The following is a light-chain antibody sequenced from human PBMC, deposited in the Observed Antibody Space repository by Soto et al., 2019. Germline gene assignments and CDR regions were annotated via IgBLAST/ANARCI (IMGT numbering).Light chain of an antibody. CDR3: QQRSNWPPFT. Sequence: EIVLTQSPATLSLSPGERATLSCRASQSVGSYLAWYQQKPGQAPRLLIYEASNRATGIPTRFSGSGSGTAFTLTISSLEPEDFAVYYCQQRSNWPPFTFGPGTKVDIK. J-gene: IGKJ3*01. V-gene: IGKV3-11*01. CDR1: QSVGSY. CDR2: EAS.